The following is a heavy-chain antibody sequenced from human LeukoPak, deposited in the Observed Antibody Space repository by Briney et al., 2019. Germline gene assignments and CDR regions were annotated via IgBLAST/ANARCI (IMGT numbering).Heavy chain of an antibody. D-gene: IGHD5-24*01. CDR3: AAAPIEMQQRGFDY. V-gene: IGHV1-58*02. J-gene: IGHJ4*02. CDR2: IVVASGNT. Sequence: SVKVSCKASGFTFTNSAMQWVRQARGQRLEWIGWIVVASGNTKYAQKFQERVTITRDMSTSTAYMELSSLRPEDTAVYYCAAAPIEMQQRGFDYWGQGTLVTVSS. CDR1: GFTFTNSA.